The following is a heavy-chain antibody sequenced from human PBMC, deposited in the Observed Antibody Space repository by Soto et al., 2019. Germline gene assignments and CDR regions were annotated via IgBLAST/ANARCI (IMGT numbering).Heavy chain of an antibody. CDR3: ASQNYYDSSGYYPASYYYGMDV. CDR2: IWYDGSNK. D-gene: IGHD3-22*01. J-gene: IGHJ6*02. V-gene: IGHV3-33*01. CDR1: GFTFSSYG. Sequence: GGSLRLSCAASGFTFSSYGMHWVRQAPGKGLEWVAVIWYDGSNKYYADSVKGRFTISRDNSKNTLYLQMNSLRAEDTAVYYCASQNYYDSSGYYPASYYYGMDVWGQGTTVTVSS.